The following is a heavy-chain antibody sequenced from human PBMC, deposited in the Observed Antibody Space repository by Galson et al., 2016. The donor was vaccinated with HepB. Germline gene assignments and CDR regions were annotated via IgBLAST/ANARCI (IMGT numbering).Heavy chain of an antibody. CDR2: IYSGGST. V-gene: IGHV3-66*02. CDR3: TRDGWTSNWFGY. Sequence: SLRLSCAGSGFTVSTDYTSWVRQAPGKGLEWVSIIYSGGSTYYADSVKGRFSISRDNSKNTLYLQMDSLRVEDTAVYYCTRDGWTSNWFGYWGQGTLVTVSS. J-gene: IGHJ5*01. CDR1: GFTVSTDY. D-gene: IGHD6-19*01.